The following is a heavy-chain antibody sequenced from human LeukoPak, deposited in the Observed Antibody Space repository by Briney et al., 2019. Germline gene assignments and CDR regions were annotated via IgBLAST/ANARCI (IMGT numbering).Heavy chain of an antibody. V-gene: IGHV3-9*01. CDR3: AKDMNYYGSESWNWFDP. CDR2: ISWNSGSI. J-gene: IGHJ5*02. D-gene: IGHD3-10*01. Sequence: GGSLRLSCAASGFTFDDYAMHWVRQAPVKGLEWVSGISWNSGSIGYADSVKGRFTISRDNAKNSLYLQMNSLRAEDTALYYCAKDMNYYGSESWNWFDPWGQGTLVTVSS. CDR1: GFTFDDYA.